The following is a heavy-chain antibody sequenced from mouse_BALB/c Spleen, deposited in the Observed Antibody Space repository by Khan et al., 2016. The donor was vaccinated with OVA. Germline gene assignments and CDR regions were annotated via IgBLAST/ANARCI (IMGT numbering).Heavy chain of an antibody. CDR3: ARLADI. V-gene: IGHV2-9*02. CDR2: IWAGGST. Sequence: VQLKESGPGLVAPSQSLSITWTVSGFSLPSYGVHWVRQPSGKGLEWLGVIWAGGSTNYNSALMSRLSISKDNPKSQVFLKMNSLQTDDTAMYYCARLADIWGQGTTLTVSS. D-gene: IGHD1-3*01. CDR1: GFSLPSYG. J-gene: IGHJ2*01.